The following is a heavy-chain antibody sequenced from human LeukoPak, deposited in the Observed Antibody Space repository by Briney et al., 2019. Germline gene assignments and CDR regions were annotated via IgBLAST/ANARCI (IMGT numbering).Heavy chain of an antibody. J-gene: IGHJ4*02. V-gene: IGHV3-21*01. CDR2: ISSSSSYI. D-gene: IGHD3-3*01. Sequence: PGGSLRLSCAASGFTFSSYSMNWVRQAPGKGLEWVSSISSSSSYIYYADSVKGRFTISRDNAKNSLYLQMNSLRAEDTAVYYCARDQPGFLEWLSPDYWGQGTLVTVSS. CDR3: ARDQPGFLEWLSPDY. CDR1: GFTFSSYS.